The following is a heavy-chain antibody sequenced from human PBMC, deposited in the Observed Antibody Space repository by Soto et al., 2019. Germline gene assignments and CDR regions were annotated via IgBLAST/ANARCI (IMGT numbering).Heavy chain of an antibody. D-gene: IGHD6-19*01. J-gene: IGHJ4*02. Sequence: QVQLQESGPGLVKPSGTLSLTCAVSGDSVSSPYYWCWVRQPPGKGLEWIGEVFHTGTTSYNPSLRGRVTISMDKSINQFCLHLTSVTAAYTAVYYCARSAGWYAVHSWGPGTLVIVSS. CDR1: GDSVSSPYY. V-gene: IGHV4-4*02. CDR2: VFHTGTT. CDR3: ARSAGWYAVHS.